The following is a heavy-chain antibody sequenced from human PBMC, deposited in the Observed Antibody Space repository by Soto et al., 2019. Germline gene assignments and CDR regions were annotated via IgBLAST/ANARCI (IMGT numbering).Heavy chain of an antibody. CDR3: ARDQGDSSGYSLYYYYGMDV. Sequence: ASVKVSCKASGYTFTGYYMHWVRQAPGQGLEWMGWINPNSGGTNYAQKFQGRVTTTRDTSISTAYMELSRLRSDDTAVYYCARDQGDSSGYSLYYYYGMDVWGQGTTVTSP. V-gene: IGHV1-2*02. D-gene: IGHD3-22*01. J-gene: IGHJ6*02. CDR1: GYTFTGYY. CDR2: INPNSGGT.